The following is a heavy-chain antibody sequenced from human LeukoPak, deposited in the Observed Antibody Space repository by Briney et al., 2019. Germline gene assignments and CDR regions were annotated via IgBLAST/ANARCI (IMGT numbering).Heavy chain of an antibody. J-gene: IGHJ4*02. D-gene: IGHD2-15*01. Sequence: GGSLRLSRPASGFTFSCYAMSWVRQAPGKGLEWVSAISGSGGSTYYADSVKGRFTISRDNSKNTLYLQMNSLRAEDTAVYYCAKSVCSGGSCYYRRFDYWGQGTLVTVSS. CDR2: ISGSGGST. CDR3: AKSVCSGGSCYYRRFDY. V-gene: IGHV3-23*01. CDR1: GFTFSCYA.